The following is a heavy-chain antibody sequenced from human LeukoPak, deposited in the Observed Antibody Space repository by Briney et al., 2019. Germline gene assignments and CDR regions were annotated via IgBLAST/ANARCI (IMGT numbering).Heavy chain of an antibody. CDR1: GFTFSSYG. CDR2: ISYDGSNK. J-gene: IGHJ6*02. V-gene: IGHV3-30*03. D-gene: IGHD4-17*01. Sequence: GGSLRLSCAASGFTFSSYGMHWVRQAPGKGLEWVAVISYDGSNKYYADSVKGRFTISRDNSKNTLYLQMNSLRAEDTAVYYCARDDYGDPLYYGMDVWGQGTTVTVSS. CDR3: ARDDYGDPLYYGMDV.